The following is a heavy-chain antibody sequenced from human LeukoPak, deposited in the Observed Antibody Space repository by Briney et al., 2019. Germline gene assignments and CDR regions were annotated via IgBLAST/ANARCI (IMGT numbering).Heavy chain of an antibody. V-gene: IGHV4-39*07. J-gene: IGHJ5*02. D-gene: IGHD5-24*01. CDR1: GGSISSSSYY. CDR3: ARREMATNWFDP. Sequence: PSETLSLTCTVSGGSISSSSYYWGWIRQPPGKGLEWIGSIYYSGSTYYNPSLKSRVTISVDTSKNQFSLKLSSVTAADTAVYYCARREMATNWFDPWGQGTLVTVSS. CDR2: IYYSGST.